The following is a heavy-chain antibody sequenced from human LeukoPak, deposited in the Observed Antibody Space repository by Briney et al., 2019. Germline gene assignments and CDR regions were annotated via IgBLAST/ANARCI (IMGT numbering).Heavy chain of an antibody. Sequence: GGSLRLSCAASGFTFSSYSMNWVRQAPGKGLEWVSSISSSSSYIYYADSVKGRFTISRDNAKNSLYLQMNSLRAEDTAVYYCATAGRIAAQGYFDYWGQGTLVTVSS. CDR2: ISSSSSYI. D-gene: IGHD6-6*01. CDR1: GFTFSSYS. J-gene: IGHJ4*02. CDR3: ATAGRIAAQGYFDY. V-gene: IGHV3-21*01.